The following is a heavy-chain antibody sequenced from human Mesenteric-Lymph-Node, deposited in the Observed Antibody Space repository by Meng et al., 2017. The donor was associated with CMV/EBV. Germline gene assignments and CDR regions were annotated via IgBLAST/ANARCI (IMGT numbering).Heavy chain of an antibody. D-gene: IGHD2-2*01. Sequence: ASVKVSCKASGHTFSDYYMHWVRQAPGQGLEWMGIINPSGGSTKYAQNFQGRVTMTRDTSISTAYMELSRLRSDDTAVYYCARGLGYCSSTSCYLYYGMDVWGQGTTVTVSS. CDR3: ARGLGYCSSTSCYLYYGMDV. J-gene: IGHJ6*02. CDR2: INPSGGST. CDR1: GHTFSDYY. V-gene: IGHV1-2*02.